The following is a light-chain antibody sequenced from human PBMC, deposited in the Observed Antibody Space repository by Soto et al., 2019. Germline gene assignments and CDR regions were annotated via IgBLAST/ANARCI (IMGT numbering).Light chain of an antibody. Sequence: DIPMTQSPSAMSASVGDRVTITCRRSQGISNYLAWFQQKPGKVPKRLIYAASSLQSGVPSRFSGSGSGTEFTVTIGSRQPEDLATCYCLPHNSYPRTFGQGTKVEIK. CDR1: QGISNY. V-gene: IGKV1-17*03. CDR2: AAS. J-gene: IGKJ1*01. CDR3: LPHNSYPRT.